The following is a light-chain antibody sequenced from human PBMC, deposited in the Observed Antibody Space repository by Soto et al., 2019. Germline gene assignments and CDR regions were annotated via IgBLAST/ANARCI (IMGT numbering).Light chain of an antibody. CDR3: QQYNSWPRT. V-gene: IGKV3-15*01. J-gene: IGKJ1*01. CDR2: GAS. Sequence: EIVLKQSPGTLSLSPMGIAALSCMASQSVNSNLAWYQQKPGQAPRLLIYGASSRATGIPARFSGSGSGTEFTLTITSLQSEDFAVYCCQQYNSWPRTFGQGTKVDI. CDR1: QSVNSN.